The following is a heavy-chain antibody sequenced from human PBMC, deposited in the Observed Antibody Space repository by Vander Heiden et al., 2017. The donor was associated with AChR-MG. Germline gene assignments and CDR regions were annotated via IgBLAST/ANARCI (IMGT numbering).Heavy chain of an antibody. CDR2: ISGSGGST. CDR1: GSAFSSYA. D-gene: IGHD3-16*02. Sequence: EVQLLESGGGLVQPGGSLRLSCAASGSAFSSYAMSWVRQAPGKGLEWVSAISGSGGSTYYADSVKGRFTISRDNSKNTLYLQMNSLRAEDTAVYYCAKDPPPAVPYRGTGVFDYWGQGTLVTVSS. CDR3: AKDPPPAVPYRGTGVFDY. V-gene: IGHV3-23*01. J-gene: IGHJ4*02.